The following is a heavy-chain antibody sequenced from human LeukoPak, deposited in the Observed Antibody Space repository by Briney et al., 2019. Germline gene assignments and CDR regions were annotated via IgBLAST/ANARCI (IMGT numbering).Heavy chain of an antibody. V-gene: IGHV3-43D*03. CDR2: ISWDGGST. D-gene: IGHD1-14*01. Sequence: GGSLGLSCAASGFTFDDYAMHWVRQAPGKGLEWFSLISWDGGSTYYADSVKGRFTISRDNAKNSLYLQMNSLRAEDTAVYYCAARKEVGYWGQGTLVTVSS. J-gene: IGHJ4*02. CDR3: AARKEVGY. CDR1: GFTFDDYA.